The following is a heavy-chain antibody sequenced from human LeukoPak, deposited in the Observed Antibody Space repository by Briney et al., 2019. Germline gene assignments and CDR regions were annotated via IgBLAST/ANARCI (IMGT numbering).Heavy chain of an antibody. CDR2: INPSSGDT. CDR3: ARRVAVARMDV. Sequence: ASVKVSCKASAYTFTDYYVHWVRQAPGQGLEWMGRINPSSGDTNYAQNFQGRVTMTRDTSISTAYMELRSLRSDDTAVYYCARRVAVARMDVWGQGTTVTVSS. J-gene: IGHJ6*02. CDR1: AYTFTDYY. D-gene: IGHD6-19*01. V-gene: IGHV1-2*06.